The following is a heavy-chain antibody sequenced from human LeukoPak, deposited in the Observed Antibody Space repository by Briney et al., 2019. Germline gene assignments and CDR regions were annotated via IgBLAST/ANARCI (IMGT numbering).Heavy chain of an antibody. Sequence: PGGSLRLYCAASGFTFSSYGMHWVRQAPGKGLEWVAVISYDGSNKYYADSVKGRFTISRDNSKNTLYLQMNSLRAEDTAVYYCAKDPVGIQLWLQAFDYWGQGTLVTVSS. CDR1: GFTFSSYG. J-gene: IGHJ4*02. CDR3: AKDPVGIQLWLQAFDY. CDR2: ISYDGSNK. D-gene: IGHD5-18*01. V-gene: IGHV3-30*18.